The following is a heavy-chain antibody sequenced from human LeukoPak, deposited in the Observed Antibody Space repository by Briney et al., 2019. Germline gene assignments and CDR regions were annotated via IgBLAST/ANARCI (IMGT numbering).Heavy chain of an antibody. J-gene: IGHJ5*02. Sequence: GGSLRLSCAAPGFTFRNYWMSWVRQAPGRGLDWVATIKQDGIVKHYVDSVKGRFTISRDNAENSLYLQMDSLRVDDTAVYYCARLGGETTRFDLWGQGALVTVSS. CDR3: ARLGGETTRFDL. D-gene: IGHD1-7*01. V-gene: IGHV3-7*01. CDR1: GFTFRNYW. CDR2: IKQDGIVK.